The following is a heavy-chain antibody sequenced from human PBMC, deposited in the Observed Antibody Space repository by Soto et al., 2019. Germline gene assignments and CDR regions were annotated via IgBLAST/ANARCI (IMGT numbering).Heavy chain of an antibody. J-gene: IGHJ6*02. D-gene: IGHD2-8*01. Sequence: ASVKVSCKASGYTFTGYYMHWVRQAPGQGLEWMGWINPNSGGTNYAQKFQGRVTMTRDTSISTAYMELSRLRSDDTAVYYCARDAVDCTNGVCYTAYYYGMDVWGQGTMVTVSS. CDR2: INPNSGGT. CDR1: GYTFTGYY. CDR3: ARDAVDCTNGVCYTAYYYGMDV. V-gene: IGHV1-2*02.